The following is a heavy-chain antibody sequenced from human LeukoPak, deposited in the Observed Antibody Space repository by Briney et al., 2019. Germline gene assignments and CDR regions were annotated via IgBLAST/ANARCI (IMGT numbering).Heavy chain of an antibody. V-gene: IGHV4-59*01. CDR2: IFYSGST. CDR1: GGSISSYY. CDR3: AREDGYNSPYYLDY. D-gene: IGHD5-24*01. J-gene: IGHJ4*02. Sequence: SETLSLTCTVSGGSISSYYWSWIRQPPGKGLEWIGFIFYSGSTNYNPSVKSRVTISVDTSKNQFSLKLRSVTAADTAVYYCAREDGYNSPYYLDYWGQGTLVTVSS.